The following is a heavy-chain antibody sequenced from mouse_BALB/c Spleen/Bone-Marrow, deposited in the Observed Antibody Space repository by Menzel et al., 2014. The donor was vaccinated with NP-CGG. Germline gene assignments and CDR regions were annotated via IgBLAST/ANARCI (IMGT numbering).Heavy chain of an antibody. CDR1: GFTFTDYY. CDR2: IRNKAKGYTT. J-gene: IGHJ1*01. V-gene: IGHV7-3*02. Sequence: EVQLVESGGGSVQPGGSLRLSCATSGFTFTDYYMSWVRQPSGKALEWLGFIRNKAKGYTTDYSASVKGRFTISRDNSQRILYLQMNTLRAEDSATYYCARDENVGIYWYFDVWGAGTTVIVSS. CDR3: ARDENVGIYWYFDV.